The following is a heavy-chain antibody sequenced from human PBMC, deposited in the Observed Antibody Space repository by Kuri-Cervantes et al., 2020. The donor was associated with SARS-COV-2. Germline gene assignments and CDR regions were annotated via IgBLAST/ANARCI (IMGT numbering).Heavy chain of an antibody. CDR3: ARLGYCNSSSCNRGDYYYYYMDV. V-gene: IGHV3-30*04. Sequence: GGSLRLSCAASGFTFSSYAMHWVRQAPGKGLEWVAVISYDGSNKYYADSVKGRFTISRDNSKNTLYLQMNSLRAEDTAVYYCARLGYCNSSSCNRGDYYYYYMDVWGNGSTVTVSS. J-gene: IGHJ6*03. CDR1: GFTFSSYA. CDR2: ISYDGSNK. D-gene: IGHD2-2*03.